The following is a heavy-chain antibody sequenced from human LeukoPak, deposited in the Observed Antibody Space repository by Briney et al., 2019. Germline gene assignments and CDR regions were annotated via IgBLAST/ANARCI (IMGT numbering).Heavy chain of an antibody. Sequence: PGGSLRLSCAASGFTFSSYAINWVRQAPGKGLEWVAVAYDDASNQYYADSVKGRFTVSKDNSKNTLYIQMNSLRAEDTAVYYCATGGRYYYDQWGQGTLVTVSS. J-gene: IGHJ4*02. CDR3: ATGGRYYYDQ. D-gene: IGHD3-22*01. V-gene: IGHV3-33*08. CDR1: GFTFSSYA. CDR2: AYDDASNQ.